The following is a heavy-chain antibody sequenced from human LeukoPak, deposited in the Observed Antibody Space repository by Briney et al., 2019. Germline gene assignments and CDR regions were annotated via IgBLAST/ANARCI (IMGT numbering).Heavy chain of an antibody. D-gene: IGHD3-3*02. CDR2: IKTDGSEK. V-gene: IGHV3-7*01. J-gene: IGHJ4*02. Sequence: GGSLRLSCEGSGFTFSNYWMGWVRQAPGKGLQWVANIKTDGSEKYYVDSVKGRFTISRDNAKNSLYLQMNSLRAEDTAVYYCARDRGIRDYFDYWGQGTLVTVSS. CDR3: ARDRGIRDYFDY. CDR1: GFTFSNYW.